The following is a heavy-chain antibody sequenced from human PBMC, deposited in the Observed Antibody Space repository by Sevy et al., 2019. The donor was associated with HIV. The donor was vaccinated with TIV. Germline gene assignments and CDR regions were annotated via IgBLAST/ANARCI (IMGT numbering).Heavy chain of an antibody. V-gene: IGHV4-31*03. CDR3: ARATNLNAFDF. D-gene: IGHD1-26*01. CDR2: ISYSGST. J-gene: IGHJ3*01. CDR1: GGSISSGGYF. Sequence: SETLSLTCTVSGGSISSGGYFWTWIRQHPRKSREWIGSISYSGSTYYTPSLKSRVTISVDTSKNQFSLKLSSVTAADTAVYFCARATNLNAFDFWGQGTMVTVSS.